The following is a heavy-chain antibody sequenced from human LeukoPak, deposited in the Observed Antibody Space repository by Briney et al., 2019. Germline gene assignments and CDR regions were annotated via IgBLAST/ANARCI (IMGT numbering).Heavy chain of an antibody. CDR3: ARDSRSSSWSPYDY. D-gene: IGHD6-13*01. V-gene: IGHV4-34*01. CDR2: INHSGST. J-gene: IGHJ4*02. Sequence: SETLSLTCAVYGGSFSGYYWSWIRQPPGKGLEWIGEINHSGSTNYNPSLKSRVTISVDTSKNQFSLKLSSVTAADTAVYYCARDSRSSSWSPYDYWGQGTLVTVSS. CDR1: GGSFSGYY.